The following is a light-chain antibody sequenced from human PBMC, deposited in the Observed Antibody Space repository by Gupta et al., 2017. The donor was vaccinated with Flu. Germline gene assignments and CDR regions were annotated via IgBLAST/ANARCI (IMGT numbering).Light chain of an antibody. CDR1: QRVSSRY. Sequence: RATLSCRASQRVSSRYLAWYQQKPGQAPRLLIYGASSRATGIPDRFSGSGSGTDFTLTITRLESEDFTVYYCQQYADSPPWTFGQGTRVDIK. CDR2: GAS. V-gene: IGKV3-20*01. J-gene: IGKJ1*01. CDR3: QQYADSPPWT.